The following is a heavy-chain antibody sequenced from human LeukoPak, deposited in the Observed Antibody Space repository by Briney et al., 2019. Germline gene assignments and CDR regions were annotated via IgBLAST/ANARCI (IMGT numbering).Heavy chain of an antibody. J-gene: IGHJ6*03. CDR3: ARAIWQQLVPYYYYYMDV. CDR1: GYTFTGYY. V-gene: IGHV1-2*02. Sequence: ASVKVSCKASGYTFTGYYMHWVRQAPGQGLEWMGWINPNSGGTNYAQKFQGRVTMTRDTSISTAYMELSRLRSDDTAVYYCARAIWQQLVPYYYYYMDVWGKGTTVTVSS. CDR2: INPNSGGT. D-gene: IGHD6-13*01.